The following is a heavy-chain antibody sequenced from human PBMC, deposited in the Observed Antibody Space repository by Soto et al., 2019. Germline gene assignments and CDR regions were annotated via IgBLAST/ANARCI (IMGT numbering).Heavy chain of an antibody. J-gene: IGHJ4*02. CDR1: GYTFTDYY. CDR2: INPNSGTT. Sequence: QVQLVQSGGEVKKPGASVKVSCKASGYTFTDYYLHWVRQAPGQGLEWMAWINPNSGTTNSAQKFQGRVTTTRDTTISTAYMELSSLHSGDTAVYSCARKEMTTLHNFAYWGQGTLVTVSS. V-gene: IGHV1-2*02. D-gene: IGHD3-16*01. CDR3: ARKEMTTLHNFAY.